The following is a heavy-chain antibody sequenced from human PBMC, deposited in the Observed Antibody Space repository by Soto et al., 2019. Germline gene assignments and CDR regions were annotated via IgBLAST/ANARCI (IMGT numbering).Heavy chain of an antibody. CDR2: IHSDGSST. J-gene: IGHJ3*01. V-gene: IGHV3-74*01. Sequence: DVPLVESGGGSVQPGGSLSLSCAATGFSFSYYFMRWVRQAPGKGLVWVSRIHSDGSSTTDADSVKGRFTISRDNAKNTLYLQMNSLRAEDTAVYYCARGQRGAFDLWGQGTMVTVAS. CDR1: GFSFSYYF. D-gene: IGHD3-16*01. CDR3: ARGQRGAFDL.